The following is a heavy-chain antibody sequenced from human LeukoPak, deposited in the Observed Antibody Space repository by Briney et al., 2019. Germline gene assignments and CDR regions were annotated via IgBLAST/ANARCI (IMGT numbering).Heavy chain of an antibody. J-gene: IGHJ4*02. V-gene: IGHV3-23*01. CDR2: ISSSGGNT. CDR1: GFTFSSYA. D-gene: IGHD5-12*01. Sequence: PGGSLRLSCAASGFTFSSYAMSWVRQAPGKGLEWVSAISSSGGNTYYADSVKGRFTISRDNSKNTLYLQMNSLRGEDTAVYYCAREDTDYDFEYWGRGTLVTVSS. CDR3: AREDTDYDFEY.